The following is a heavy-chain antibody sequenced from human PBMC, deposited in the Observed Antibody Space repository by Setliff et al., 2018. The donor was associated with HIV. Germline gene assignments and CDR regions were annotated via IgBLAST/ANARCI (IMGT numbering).Heavy chain of an antibody. D-gene: IGHD2-21*01. Sequence: SLTCVVSGYSISSGYYWGWIRQPPGTGLEWIGSFYHSTTYYNPSLKSRVTISVDTSKNQFSLKLISVTAADTAVYYCARYGGNSFWFDPWGQGTLVTVSS. J-gene: IGHJ5*02. CDR2: FYHSTT. V-gene: IGHV4-38-2*01. CDR3: ARYGGNSFWFDP. CDR1: GYSISSGYY.